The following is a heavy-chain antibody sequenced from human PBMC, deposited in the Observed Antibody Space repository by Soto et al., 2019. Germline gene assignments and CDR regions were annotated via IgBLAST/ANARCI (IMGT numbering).Heavy chain of an antibody. CDR3: AKVGSGWYDAFDI. V-gene: IGHV3-23*01. D-gene: IGHD6-19*01. CDR2: SSGSGGST. J-gene: IGHJ3*02. Sequence: EVQRLESGGGLVQPGGSLRLSCAASGFTFSSYAMSWVRQAPGKGLEWVSASSGSGGSTYYAESVKGRFTISKDNSKHTRYLQMNSLRAEDTAVDYCAKVGSGWYDAFDIWGQGTMVTVSS. CDR1: GFTFSSYA.